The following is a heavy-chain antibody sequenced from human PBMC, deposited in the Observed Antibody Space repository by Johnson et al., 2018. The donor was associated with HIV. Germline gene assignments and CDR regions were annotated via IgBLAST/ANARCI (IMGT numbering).Heavy chain of an antibody. J-gene: IGHJ3*02. D-gene: IGHD5-18*01. CDR1: GFTFSSYA. V-gene: IGHV3-30*04. CDR2: ISYDGSNK. CDR3: TRLPSGYSRDAFDI. Sequence: QVQLVESGGGVVQPGRSLRLSCAASGFTFSSYAMHWVRQAPGKGLEWVAVISYDGSNKYYADSVKGRFTISIDNSKKTLYLQMNSLRAEDTAVYYCTRLPSGYSRDAFDIWGQWTMVTVSS.